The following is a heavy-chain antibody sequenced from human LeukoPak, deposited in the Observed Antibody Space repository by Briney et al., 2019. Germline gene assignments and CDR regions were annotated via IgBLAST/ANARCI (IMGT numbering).Heavy chain of an antibody. CDR1: GFTFSRYA. V-gene: IGHV3-23*01. CDR3: AKRTAGGYFDY. D-gene: IGHD2-21*02. Sequence: PGGSLRLSCAASGFTFSRYAMSWVRQAPGEGLEWVSDISGSGGSTYYADSVKGRFTISRDNSKNTLYLQMNSVRAEDTAVYYCAKRTAGGYFDYWGQGTLVTVSS. CDR2: ISGSGGST. J-gene: IGHJ4*02.